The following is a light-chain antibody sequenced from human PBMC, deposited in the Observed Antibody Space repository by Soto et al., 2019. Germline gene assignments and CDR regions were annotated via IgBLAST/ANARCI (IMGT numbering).Light chain of an antibody. CDR2: DTS. V-gene: IGKV3-11*01. CDR3: QQRTNWPRSFT. CDR1: PSVSSY. J-gene: IGKJ3*01. Sequence: EIVLTQSPATLSLSPGERTTLACRASPSVSSYLAWYQQKPGKAPRLLIYDTSKTATGIPARFRGSGSGTDFTLTISSVEPEDFGVYYCQQRTNWPRSFTFGPGTKVDIK.